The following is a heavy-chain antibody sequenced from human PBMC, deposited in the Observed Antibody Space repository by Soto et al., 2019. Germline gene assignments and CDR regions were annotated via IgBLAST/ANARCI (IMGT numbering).Heavy chain of an antibody. Sequence: SETLSLTCTVSGGSINSGDYYWTWVRQPPGKGLEWIGNIFHSGSTYYTPSLQSRVTISLDTSKNHFSLNLSSVTPADTAVYYCARDRYYGSGTYYNFYSGMDVWGQGTTVTVSS. CDR2: IFHSGST. CDR3: ARDRYYGSGTYYNFYSGMDV. J-gene: IGHJ6*02. CDR1: GGSINSGDYY. D-gene: IGHD3-10*01. V-gene: IGHV4-30-4*01.